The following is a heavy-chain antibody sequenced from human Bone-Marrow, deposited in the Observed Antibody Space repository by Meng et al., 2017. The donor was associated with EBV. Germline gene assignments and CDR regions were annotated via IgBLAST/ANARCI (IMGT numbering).Heavy chain of an antibody. CDR2: ISYDGSTT. CDR3: GRDSSRFGSFAY. J-gene: IGHJ4*02. D-gene: IGHD6-13*01. Sequence: VVLVECGGGVVQPRRSRVLSCAASGFTFSSDGMHLFRQAPGKGLEWVTVISYDGSTTYYADSVAGRFTISRDNPKNTLYLHMKSLKAEDTAVYYCGRDSSRFGSFAYWAQGTLVTVSS. CDR1: GFTFSSDG. V-gene: IGHV3-30*19.